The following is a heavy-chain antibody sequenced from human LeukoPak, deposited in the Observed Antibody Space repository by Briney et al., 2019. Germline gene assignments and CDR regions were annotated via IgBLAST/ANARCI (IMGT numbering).Heavy chain of an antibody. CDR2: ISSSSSYI. CDR3: ARGRDYDFWSGYTPSDY. D-gene: IGHD3-3*01. Sequence: GGSLRLSCAASGFTFSSYSMNWVRQAPGKGLEWVSSISSSSSYIYYADSVKGRFTISRDNAKNSLYLQMNSLRAEDTAVYYCARGRDYDFWSGYTPSDYWGQGTLVTVSS. J-gene: IGHJ4*02. CDR1: GFTFSSYS. V-gene: IGHV3-21*01.